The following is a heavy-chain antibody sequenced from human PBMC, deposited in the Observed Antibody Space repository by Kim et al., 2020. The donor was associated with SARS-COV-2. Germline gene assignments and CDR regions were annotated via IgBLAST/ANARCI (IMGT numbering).Heavy chain of an antibody. CDR3: ARDSSGDSSGYYYVVPNAFDI. CDR2: ISAYNGNT. CDR1: GYTFTSYG. V-gene: IGHV1-18*01. Sequence: ASVKVSCKASGYTFTSYGISWVRQAPGQGLEWMGWISAYNGNTNYAQKLQGRVTMTTDTSTSTAYMELRSLRSDDTAVYYCARDSSGDSSGYYYVVPNAFDIWGQGTMVTVSS. D-gene: IGHD3-22*01. J-gene: IGHJ3*02.